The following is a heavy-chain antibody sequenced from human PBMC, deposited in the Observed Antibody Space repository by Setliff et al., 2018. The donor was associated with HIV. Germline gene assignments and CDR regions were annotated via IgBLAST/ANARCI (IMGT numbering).Heavy chain of an antibody. J-gene: IGHJ4*02. V-gene: IGHV1-2*02. CDR3: ARARYGGFDH. CDR1: GYSFTDYY. CDR2: INPNSGDT. Sequence: ASVKVSCKASGYSFTDYYIHWVRQAPGQGLEWMAWINPNSGDTNYAQKFQGRVTMTRDTSISTAYMELSSLRYDDTAVYYCARARYGGFDHWGQGTLVTVSS. D-gene: IGHD3-16*01.